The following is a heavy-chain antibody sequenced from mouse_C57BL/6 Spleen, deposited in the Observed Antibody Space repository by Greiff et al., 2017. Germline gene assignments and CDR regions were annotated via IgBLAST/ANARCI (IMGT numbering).Heavy chain of an antibody. D-gene: IGHD1-1*01. CDR3: ARGELRYYAMGY. V-gene: IGHV1-69*01. CDR1: GYTFTSYW. J-gene: IGHJ4*01. CDR2: IDPSDSYT. Sequence: QVQLQQPGAELVMPGASVKLSCKASGYTFTSYWMHWVKQRPGQGLEWIGEIDPSDSYTNYNQKFKGKSTLTVDKSSSTAYMQLSSLTSEDSAVYYGARGELRYYAMGYWGQGTSVTVSS.